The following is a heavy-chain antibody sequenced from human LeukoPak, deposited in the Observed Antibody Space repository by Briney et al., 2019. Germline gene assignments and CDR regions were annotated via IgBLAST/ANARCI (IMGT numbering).Heavy chain of an antibody. CDR1: GYSISSGYY. CDR3: ATTPPYDSSGYYYGGDAFDI. J-gene: IGHJ3*02. Sequence: NASETLSLTCTVSGYSISSGYYWGWIRQPPGKGLEWIGSIYHSGSTYYNPSLKSRVTISVDTSKNQFSLKLSSVTAADTAVYYCATTPPYDSSGYYYGGDAFDIWGQGTMVTVSS. CDR2: IYHSGST. D-gene: IGHD3-22*01. V-gene: IGHV4-38-2*02.